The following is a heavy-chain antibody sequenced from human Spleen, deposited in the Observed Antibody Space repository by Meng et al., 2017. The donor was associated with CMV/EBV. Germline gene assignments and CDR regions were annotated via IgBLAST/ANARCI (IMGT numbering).Heavy chain of an antibody. CDR1: GFTFSSYG. CDR2: IRYDGSNK. CDR3: AKDLGLGYDAFDI. Sequence: AASGFTFSSYGMHRVSQAPGKGLEWVAFIRYDGSNKYYADSVKGRFTISRDNSKNTLYLQMNSLRAEDTAVYYCAKDLGLGYDAFDIWGQGTMVTVSS. D-gene: IGHD3/OR15-3a*01. V-gene: IGHV3-30*02. J-gene: IGHJ3*02.